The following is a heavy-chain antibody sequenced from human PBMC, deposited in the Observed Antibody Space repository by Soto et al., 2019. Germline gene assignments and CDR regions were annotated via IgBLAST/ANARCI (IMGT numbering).Heavy chain of an antibody. V-gene: IGHV4-4*02. J-gene: IGHJ4*02. CDR2: IYHSGNS. Sequence: SETLSLTCAVSGGSIRSSNWWSWVRQPPGRGLEWIGEIYHSGNSNYNPSLKSRVTLSVDKSKNQFSLNLTSVTAADTAVYYCAKRDTYIPEVPFDYWGQGTLVTVSS. D-gene: IGHD2-21*01. CDR1: GGSIRSSNW. CDR3: AKRDTYIPEVPFDY.